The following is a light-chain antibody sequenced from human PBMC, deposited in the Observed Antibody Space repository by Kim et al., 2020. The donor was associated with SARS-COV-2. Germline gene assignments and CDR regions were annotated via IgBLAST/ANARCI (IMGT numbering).Light chain of an antibody. V-gene: IGLV2-8*01. Sequence: PGQSVTFSCTGTSNDVGGYNFVSWYQQHPGKAPKLMIYEVSKRPSGVPDRFSGSKSGNTASLTVSGLQAEDEAEYYCGSYAGTIYVFGTGTKVTVL. CDR3: GSYAGTIYV. CDR1: SNDVGGYNF. CDR2: EVS. J-gene: IGLJ1*01.